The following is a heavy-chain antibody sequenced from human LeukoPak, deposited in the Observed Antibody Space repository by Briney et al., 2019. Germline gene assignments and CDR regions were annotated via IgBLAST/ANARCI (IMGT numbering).Heavy chain of an antibody. CDR1: GFTDSSNY. D-gene: IGHD3-3*02. CDR3: AREISRTGAFDI. J-gene: IGHJ3*02. V-gene: IGHV3-53*05. Sequence: GGSLRLSCAASGFTDSSNYMSWVRQAPGKGLEWVSVIYSGGSTYYADSVKGRFTISRDNSKNTLYLQMNSLRAEDTAVYYCAREISRTGAFDIWGQGTMVTVSS. CDR2: IYSGGST.